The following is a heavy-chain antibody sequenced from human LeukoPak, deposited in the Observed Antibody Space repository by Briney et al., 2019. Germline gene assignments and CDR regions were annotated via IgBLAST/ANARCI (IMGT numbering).Heavy chain of an antibody. D-gene: IGHD4-17*01. V-gene: IGHV1-2*02. CDR1: GYTFTGYY. J-gene: IGHJ5*02. CDR3: ARGYSDDYGDYVWFDP. CDR2: INPNSGGT. Sequence: GASVKVSCKASGYTFTGYYMHWVRQAPGQGLEWMGWINPNSGGTNYAQKFQGRVTMTRDTSISTAYMELSRLRSDDTAVYYCARGYSDDYGDYVWFDPWGQGTLGTVSS.